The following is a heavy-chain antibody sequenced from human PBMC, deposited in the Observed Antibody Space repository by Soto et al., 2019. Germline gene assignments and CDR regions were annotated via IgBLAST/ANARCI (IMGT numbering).Heavy chain of an antibody. CDR1: GFTFSSYA. V-gene: IGHV3-23*01. CDR3: AKDLASGGYRWWPADY. J-gene: IGHJ4*02. CDR2: ISGSGGST. Sequence: GGSLRLSCAASGFTFSSYAMSWVRQAPGKGLEWVSAISGSGGSTYYADSVKGRFTISRDNSKNTLYLQMNSLRAEDTAVYYCAKDLASGGYRWWPADYWGQGTLVTVSS. D-gene: IGHD1-26*01.